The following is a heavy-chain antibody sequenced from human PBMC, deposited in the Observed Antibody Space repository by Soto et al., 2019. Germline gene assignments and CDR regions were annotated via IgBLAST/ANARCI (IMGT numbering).Heavy chain of an antibody. Sequence: GDEVKVSCKTSGDTFTDSYMHWVRQAPGQGLEWMGWINLNSGDTNYAEKFRGRVTMTRDTSIITAYMELTRLKSDDTAVYYCARDLGGYDLYGPDTWGQGTLVTVSS. CDR1: GDTFTDSY. CDR3: ARDLGGYDLYGPDT. D-gene: IGHD5-12*01. J-gene: IGHJ5*02. V-gene: IGHV1-2*02. CDR2: INLNSGDT.